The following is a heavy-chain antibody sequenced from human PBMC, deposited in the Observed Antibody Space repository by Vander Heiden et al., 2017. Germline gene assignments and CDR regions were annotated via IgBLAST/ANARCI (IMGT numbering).Heavy chain of an antibody. CDR3: ARQRVYRLNWFDP. CDR2: IYYSGGT. D-gene: IGHD4-4*01. J-gene: IGHJ5*02. CDR1: GGSIVSSSYY. V-gene: IGHV4-39*01. Sequence: QLQLQESGPGLVKPSETLSLACTVSGGSIVSSSYYWGWIRQPPGKGLEWIGSIYYSGGTYYNPSLKSRVTISVDTTKNQFSLKLSSVTAADTAVYYCARQRVYRLNWFDPWGQGTLVTVSS.